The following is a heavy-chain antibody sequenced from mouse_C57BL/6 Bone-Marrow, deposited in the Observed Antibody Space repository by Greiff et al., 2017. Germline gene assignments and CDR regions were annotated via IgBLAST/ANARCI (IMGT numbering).Heavy chain of an antibody. Sequence: VQLQQPGTELVKPGASVKLSCKASGYTFTSYWMHWVKQRPGQGLEWIGNINPSNGGTNYNEKFKSKATLTVDKSSSTAYMQLSSLTSEDSAVYYCARGRLRRDWYFDVWGTGTTVTVSS. CDR1: GYTFTSYW. J-gene: IGHJ1*03. V-gene: IGHV1-53*01. CDR2: INPSNGGT. D-gene: IGHD2-4*01. CDR3: ARGRLRRDWYFDV.